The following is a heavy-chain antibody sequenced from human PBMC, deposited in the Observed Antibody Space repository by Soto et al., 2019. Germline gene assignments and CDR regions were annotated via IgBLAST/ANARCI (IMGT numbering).Heavy chain of an antibody. CDR3: ATTRGIAVGGRLDY. CDR1: GGSIRSSSSY. V-gene: IGHV4-39*01. J-gene: IGHJ4*02. D-gene: IGHD6-13*01. Sequence: QLQLQESGPGLVKPSETLSVTCTVSGGSIRSSSSYWGWIRQPAGKGLEWIGTIYSGSTYYNPSLKSRVTISVDTSNNPFSLKLSSVAAADTAIYFCATTRGIAVGGRLDYWGQGTLVTVSS. CDR2: IYSGST.